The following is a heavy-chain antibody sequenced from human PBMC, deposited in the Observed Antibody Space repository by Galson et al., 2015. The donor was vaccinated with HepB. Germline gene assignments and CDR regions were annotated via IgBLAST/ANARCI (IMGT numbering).Heavy chain of an antibody. CDR2: INHSGST. Sequence: LSLTCAVYGGSFSGYYWSWIRQPPGKGLEWIGEINHSGSTNYNPSLKSRVTISVDTSKNQFSLKLSSVTAADTAVYYCARVRRTTVTTHYYGMDVWGQGTTVTVSS. V-gene: IGHV4-34*01. D-gene: IGHD4-11*01. CDR3: ARVRRTTVTTHYYGMDV. CDR1: GGSFSGYY. J-gene: IGHJ6*02.